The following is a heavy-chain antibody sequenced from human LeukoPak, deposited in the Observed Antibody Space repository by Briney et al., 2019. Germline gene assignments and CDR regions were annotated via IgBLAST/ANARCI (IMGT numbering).Heavy chain of an antibody. CDR3: ARENVRNYDSGAVDY. D-gene: IGHD1-7*01. CDR1: GFTFSNAW. V-gene: IGHV4-59*01. CDR2: IYYSGST. J-gene: IGHJ4*02. Sequence: GSLRLSCAASGFTFSNAWMSWIRQPPGKGLEWIGYIYYSGSTNYNPSLKSRVTISVDTSKNQFSLKLSSVTAADTAVYYCARENVRNYDSGAVDYWGQGTLVTVSS.